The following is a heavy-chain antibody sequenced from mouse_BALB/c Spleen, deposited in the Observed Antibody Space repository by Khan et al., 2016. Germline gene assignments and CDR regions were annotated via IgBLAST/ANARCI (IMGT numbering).Heavy chain of an antibody. CDR1: GYAFTSYN. CDR3: ASDYAYGGRLAMDY. CDR2: IDPYNGGT. J-gene: IGHJ4*01. D-gene: IGHD2-2*01. V-gene: IGHV1S135*01. Sequence: VQLQQSGPELVKPGTSVKVSCKASGYAFTSYNMYWVKQSHGKSLEWIGYIDPYNGGTSYNQKFTGKATLTVDKSSSTAYMHLNSLTSEDSAVYYCASDYAYGGRLAMDYWGQGTPVTVSS.